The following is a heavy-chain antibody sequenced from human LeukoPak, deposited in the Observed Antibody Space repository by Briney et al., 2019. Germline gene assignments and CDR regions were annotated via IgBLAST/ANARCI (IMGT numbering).Heavy chain of an antibody. CDR3: ARGITMVRGIILYGMDV. CDR1: GYSFSTYW. J-gene: IGHJ6*02. Sequence: GESLEISFKASGYSFSTYWIGWGRQMPGKGLEWVGIIYPGDSDTRYNPSFQGQVTISAGKSISTAYLQWSSLKASDTAMYYCARGITMVRGIILYGMDVWGQGTTVTVSS. V-gene: IGHV5-51*01. CDR2: IYPGDSDT. D-gene: IGHD3-10*01.